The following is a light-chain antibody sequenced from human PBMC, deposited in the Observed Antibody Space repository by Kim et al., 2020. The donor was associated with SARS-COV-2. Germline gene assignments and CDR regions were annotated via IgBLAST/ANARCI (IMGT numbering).Light chain of an antibody. Sequence: SYELTQPLSVSVALGQTARITCGANNIGSKNVHWYQQKAGQAPVLVIYRDSNRPSGIPERFSGSNSGNTATLTISRAQAGDEADYYCQVWDSNTEVFGGGTQLTVL. CDR1: NIGSKN. CDR3: QVWDSNTEV. J-gene: IGLJ3*02. CDR2: RDS. V-gene: IGLV3-9*01.